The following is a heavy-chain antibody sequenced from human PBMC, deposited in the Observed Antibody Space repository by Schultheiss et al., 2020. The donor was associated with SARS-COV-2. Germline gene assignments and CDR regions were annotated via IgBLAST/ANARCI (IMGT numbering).Heavy chain of an antibody. CDR2: IYYSGST. CDR1: GGSISSGGYY. D-gene: IGHD2-8*01. V-gene: IGHV4-61*08. J-gene: IGHJ6*02. CDR3: VGLIPIKGVDV. Sequence: SETLSLTCTVSGGSISSGGYYWSWIRQPPGKGLEWIGYIYYSGSTNYNPSLKSRVTISVDTSKNQFSLKLSSVTAADTAVYYCVGLIPIKGVDVWGQGTTVTVSS.